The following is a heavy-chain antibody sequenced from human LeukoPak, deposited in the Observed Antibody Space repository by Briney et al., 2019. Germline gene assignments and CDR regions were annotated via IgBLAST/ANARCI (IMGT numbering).Heavy chain of an antibody. CDR1: GGSISSSSYY. D-gene: IGHD3-9*01. CDR3: ARMAYYDILTGYYAAFDI. V-gene: IGHV4-39*07. Sequence: SETLSLTCTVSGGSISSSSYYWSWIRQPPGKGLEWIGEINHSGSTNYNPSLKSRVTISVDTSKNQFSLKLSSVTAADTAVYYCARMAYYDILTGYYAAFDIWGQGTMVTVSS. J-gene: IGHJ3*02. CDR2: INHSGST.